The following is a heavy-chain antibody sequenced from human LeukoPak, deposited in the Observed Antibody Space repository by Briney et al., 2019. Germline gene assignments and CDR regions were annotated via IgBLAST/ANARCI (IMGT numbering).Heavy chain of an antibody. V-gene: IGHV1-46*01. D-gene: IGHD6-6*01. Sequence: GASVKVSCKVSGYTLTELSMHWVRQAPGQGLEWMGIINPSGGSTSYAQKFQGRVTMTRDMSTSTVYMELSSLRSEDTAVYYCARDGLAARNGYYYYYYMDVWGKGTTVTVSS. J-gene: IGHJ6*03. CDR3: ARDGLAARNGYYYYYYMDV. CDR1: GYTLTELS. CDR2: INPSGGST.